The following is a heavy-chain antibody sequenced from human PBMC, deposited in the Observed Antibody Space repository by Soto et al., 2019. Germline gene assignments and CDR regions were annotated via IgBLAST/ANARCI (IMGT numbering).Heavy chain of an antibody. CDR2: IYYSGST. D-gene: IGHD6-13*01. CDR1: GGSISSYY. Sequence: LSLTCTVSGGSISSYYWSWIRQPPGKGLEWIGYIYYSGSTNYNPSLKSRVTISVDTSKNQFSLKLSSVTAADTAVYYCARQGSSSWYVGTWFDPWGQGTLVTVSS. V-gene: IGHV4-59*08. J-gene: IGHJ5*02. CDR3: ARQGSSSWYVGTWFDP.